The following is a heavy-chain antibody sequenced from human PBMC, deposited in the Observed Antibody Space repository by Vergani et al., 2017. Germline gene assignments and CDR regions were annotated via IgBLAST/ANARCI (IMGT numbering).Heavy chain of an antibody. CDR2: ISSSSSYI. D-gene: IGHD2-21*02. Sequence: EVQLVESGGGLVKPGGSLRLSCAASGFTFSSYSMNWVRQAPGKGLEWVSSISSSSSYIYYADSVKGRFTISRDNAKNSLYLQMNSLRAEDTAVYYCARVPGPYEYCGGDCRVYFDYWGQGTLVTVSS. J-gene: IGHJ4*02. V-gene: IGHV3-21*01. CDR3: ARVPGPYEYCGGDCRVYFDY. CDR1: GFTFSSYS.